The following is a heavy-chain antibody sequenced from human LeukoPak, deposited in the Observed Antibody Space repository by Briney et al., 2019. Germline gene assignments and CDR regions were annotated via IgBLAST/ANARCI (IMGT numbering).Heavy chain of an antibody. CDR1: GYSFTNYY. Sequence: ASVKVSCKASGYSFTNYYIYWVRQAPGQGLEWMGLINPSGTTSYAQKFQGRVTMTKDTSTNTVYMELSSLRSEDTAVYYCARGLPATSDYWGQGTLVTVSS. CDR3: ARGLPATSDY. D-gene: IGHD2-2*01. CDR2: INPSGTT. V-gene: IGHV1-46*03. J-gene: IGHJ4*02.